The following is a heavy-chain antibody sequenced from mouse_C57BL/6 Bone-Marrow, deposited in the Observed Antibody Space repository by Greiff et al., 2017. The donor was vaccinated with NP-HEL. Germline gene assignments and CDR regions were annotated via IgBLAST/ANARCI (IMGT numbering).Heavy chain of an antibody. Sequence: QVQLQQSGPGILQPSQTLSLTCSFSGFSLSTFGMGVGWIRQPSGKGLEWLAHIWWDDDKYYNPALKSRLTISKDTSKNQVFLKIANVDTADTATYYCARIAPYYGSSSWYCDVWGTGTTVTVSS. J-gene: IGHJ1*03. CDR1: GFSLSTFGMG. CDR3: ARIAPYYGSSSWYCDV. V-gene: IGHV8-8*01. D-gene: IGHD1-1*01. CDR2: IWWDDDK.